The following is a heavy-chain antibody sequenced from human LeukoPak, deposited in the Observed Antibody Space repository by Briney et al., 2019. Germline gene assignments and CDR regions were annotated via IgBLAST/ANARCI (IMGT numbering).Heavy chain of an antibody. CDR1: GFTFSDFA. CDR3: AQRLSRGYYGKLIFDY. D-gene: IGHD2-15*01. CDR2: ITTSGEST. V-gene: IGHV3-23*01. Sequence: PGGSLRLSCAPSGFTFSDFAMSWVRQSPGKGLEWVSSITTSGESTYYADSVKGRFAISRDNSGSTLYLQMNSLRIEDSAVYYCAQRLSRGYYGKLIFDYWGQGALVTVSS. J-gene: IGHJ4*02.